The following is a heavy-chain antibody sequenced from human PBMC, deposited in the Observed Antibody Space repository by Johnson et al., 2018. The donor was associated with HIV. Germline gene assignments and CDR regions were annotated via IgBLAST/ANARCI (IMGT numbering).Heavy chain of an antibody. CDR1: GFTFDDYA. V-gene: IGHV3-9*01. Sequence: VQLVESGGGLVQPGRSLRLSCAASGFTFDDYAMHWVRQAPGKGLEWVSGISWNSGSIGYADSVKGRFTISRDNAKNSLYLQMNSLRAEDTAVYYCARDRAAAGTDALDIWGQGTMVTVSS. CDR2: ISWNSGSI. D-gene: IGHD6-13*01. CDR3: ARDRAAAGTDALDI. J-gene: IGHJ3*02.